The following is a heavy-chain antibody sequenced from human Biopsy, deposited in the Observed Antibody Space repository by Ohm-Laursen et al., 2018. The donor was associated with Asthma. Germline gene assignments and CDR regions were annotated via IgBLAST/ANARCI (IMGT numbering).Heavy chain of an antibody. CDR1: GFSRRNARMG. CDR3: ARVVNYDFRSGYWFDP. D-gene: IGHD3-3*01. Sequence: TQTLTLTCTVSGFSRRNARMGVPWIRQPPGKALEWLAHLFSNDEKSYSTSLKSRITVSKDTAKSHVVLTMSNMDPVDTATYYCARVVNYDFRSGYWFDPWGQGTLVTVSS. J-gene: IGHJ5*02. CDR2: LFSNDEK. V-gene: IGHV2-26*01.